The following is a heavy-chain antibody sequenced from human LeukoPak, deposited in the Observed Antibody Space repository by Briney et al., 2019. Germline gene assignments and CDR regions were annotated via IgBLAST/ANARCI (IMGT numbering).Heavy chain of an antibody. J-gene: IGHJ4*02. CDR2: ISSSSSYI. D-gene: IGHD2-2*01. Sequence: PGGSLRLSCAASGFTVSSYSMNWVRQAPGKGLEWVSSISSSSSYIYYADSVKGRLTISRDNAKNSLYLQMNSLRAEDTAVYYCARARSSTSPNPFDYWGQGTLVTVSS. CDR1: GFTVSSYS. CDR3: ARARSSTSPNPFDY. V-gene: IGHV3-21*01.